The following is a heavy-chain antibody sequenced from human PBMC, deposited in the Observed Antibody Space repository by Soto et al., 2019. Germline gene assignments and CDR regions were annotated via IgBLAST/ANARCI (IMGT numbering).Heavy chain of an antibody. CDR2: IYYSGST. V-gene: IGHV4-39*01. CDR3: ARAPSKDDFWSGYYLGYFDY. Sequence: SETLSLTCTVSGGSISSSSYYWGWIRQPPGKGLEWIGSIYYSGSTYYNPSLKSRVTISVDTSKNQFSLKLSSVTAADTAVYYCARAPSKDDFWSGYYLGYFDYWGQGTLVTVSS. CDR1: GGSISSSSYY. D-gene: IGHD3-3*01. J-gene: IGHJ4*02.